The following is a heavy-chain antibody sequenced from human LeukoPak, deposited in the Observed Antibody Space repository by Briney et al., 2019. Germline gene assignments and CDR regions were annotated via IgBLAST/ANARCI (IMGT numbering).Heavy chain of an antibody. V-gene: IGHV1-46*01. CDR2: INPSGGST. CDR3: ARVDRGRYYDFWSGYYQWSNRFDP. J-gene: IGHJ5*02. D-gene: IGHD3-3*01. CDR1: GYTFTSYY. Sequence: GASVKVSCKASGYTFTSYYMHWVRQAPGQGLEWMGIINPSGGSTSYAQKFQGRGTMTRDTGTSTVCMWMSSLRSEDTAAYYCARVDRGRYYDFWSGYYQWSNRFDPSGQGTLVTVSS.